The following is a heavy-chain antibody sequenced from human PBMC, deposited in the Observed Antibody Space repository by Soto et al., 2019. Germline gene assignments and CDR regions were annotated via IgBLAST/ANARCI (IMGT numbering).Heavy chain of an antibody. CDR3: AYVPSVATNWFDP. V-gene: IGHV4-4*02. CDR1: GGSISSSNW. J-gene: IGHJ5*02. CDR2: IYHSGST. Sequence: SETLCLTCAVSGGSISSSNWWSWVRQPPGKGLEWIGEIYHSGSTNYDPSLKSRVTISVDKSKNQFSLKLSSVTAADTAVYYCAYVPSVATNWFDPWGQGTLVTVSS. D-gene: IGHD2-15*01.